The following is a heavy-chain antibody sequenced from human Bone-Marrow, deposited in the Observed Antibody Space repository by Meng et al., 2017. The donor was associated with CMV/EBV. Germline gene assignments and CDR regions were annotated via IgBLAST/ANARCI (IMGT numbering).Heavy chain of an antibody. CDR2: INPNSGGT. CDR1: GYSFTDYY. V-gene: IGHV1-2*02. J-gene: IGHJ5*02. D-gene: IGHD6-13*01. Sequence: ASVRVSCKTSGYSFTDYYIHWVRQAPGQGLEWMGLINPNSGGTNYAQKFQGRVTMTRDTSISTAYMELSRLRSDDTAVYYCARGQYSSSWYRFDPWGQGTLVTVSS. CDR3: ARGQYSSSWYRFDP.